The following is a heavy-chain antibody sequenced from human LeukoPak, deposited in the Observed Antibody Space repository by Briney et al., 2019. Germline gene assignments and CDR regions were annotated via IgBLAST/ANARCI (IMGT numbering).Heavy chain of an antibody. V-gene: IGHV4-61*02. CDR1: GDSISSGDYY. CDR3: ARLEWGRSWYKQDDAFDI. J-gene: IGHJ3*02. CDR2: ISSSGST. Sequence: PSQTLSLTCTVSGDSISSGDYYWSWIRQPAGTGLEWIGRISSSGSTNYNPSLKSRVTISVDTSKNQFSLKLSSVTAADTAVYYCARLEWGRSWYKQDDAFDIWGQGTMVTVSS. D-gene: IGHD6-13*01.